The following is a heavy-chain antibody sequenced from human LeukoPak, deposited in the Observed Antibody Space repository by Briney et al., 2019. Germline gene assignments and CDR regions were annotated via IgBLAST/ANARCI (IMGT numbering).Heavy chain of an antibody. J-gene: IGHJ4*02. Sequence: SETLSLTCSVSGDSISGSGYYWGWIRQPPGKGLEWIGSIYYSGSTYYNPSLKSRVTISVDTSENQFSLKLSSVTAADTALYYCARGLNWGQGTLVTVSS. CDR2: IYYSGST. CDR3: ARGLN. D-gene: IGHD5/OR15-5a*01. V-gene: IGHV4-39*01. CDR1: GDSISGSGYY.